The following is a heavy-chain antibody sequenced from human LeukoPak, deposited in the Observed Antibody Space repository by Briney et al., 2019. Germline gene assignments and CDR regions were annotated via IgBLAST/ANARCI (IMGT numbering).Heavy chain of an antibody. CDR1: GGSISSSSYY. CDR3: ARDSVYGDYAGAFDI. CDR2: IYYSGST. D-gene: IGHD4-17*01. J-gene: IGHJ3*02. V-gene: IGHV4-39*02. Sequence: PSETLSLTCTVSGGSISSSSYYWGWIRQPPGKGLEWIGSIYYSGSTYYNPSLKSRVTISVDTSKNQFSLKLSSVTAADTAVYYCARDSVYGDYAGAFDIWGQGTMVTVSS.